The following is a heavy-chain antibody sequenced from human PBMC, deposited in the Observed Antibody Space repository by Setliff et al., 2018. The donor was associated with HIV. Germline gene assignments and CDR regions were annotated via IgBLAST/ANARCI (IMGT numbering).Heavy chain of an antibody. D-gene: IGHD1-26*01. V-gene: IGHV1-18*01. CDR2: INAYNGNT. CDR1: GYTFTSYG. J-gene: IGHJ6*03. CDR3: AREGYSGSYFNYYYYLDV. Sequence: ASVKVSCKASGYTFTSYGITWVRQAPGQGLEWMGWINAYNGNTNYAQELQGRVTMTTDTSTSTVYMELRSLRSDDTAVYYCAREGYSGSYFNYYYYLDVWGKGNTVTVSS.